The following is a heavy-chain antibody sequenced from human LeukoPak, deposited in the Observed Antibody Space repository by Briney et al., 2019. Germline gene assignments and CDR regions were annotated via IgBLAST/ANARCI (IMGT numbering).Heavy chain of an antibody. J-gene: IGHJ4*02. CDR2: IIPIFGTA. V-gene: IGHV1-69*06. D-gene: IGHD3-10*01. CDR1: GGTFSGYA. Sequence: ASVKVSCKASGGTFSGYAISWVRQAPGQGLEWMGGIIPIFGTANYAQKFQGRVTITADKSTSTAYMELSSLRSEDTAVYYCARDSALDGSGSYYNYWGQGTLVTVSS. CDR3: ARDSALDGSGSYYNY.